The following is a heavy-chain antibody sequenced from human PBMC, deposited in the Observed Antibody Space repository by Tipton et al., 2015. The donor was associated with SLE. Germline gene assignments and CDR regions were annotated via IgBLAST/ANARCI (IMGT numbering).Heavy chain of an antibody. Sequence: TLSLTCSVSGASITSTSYYWGWIRQPPGKGLEWIENIYYSANTFYNPSLKSRVTISVDTSKNQFSLKLSSVTAADTAVYYCARYGDDYGDNAHALETWGQGTLVIVSA. CDR3: ARYGDDYGDNAHALET. V-gene: IGHV4-39*07. CDR1: GASITSTSYY. CDR2: IYYSANT. J-gene: IGHJ3*02. D-gene: IGHD4-17*01.